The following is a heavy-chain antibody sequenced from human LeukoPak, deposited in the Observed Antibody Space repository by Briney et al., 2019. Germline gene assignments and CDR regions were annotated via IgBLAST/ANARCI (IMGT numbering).Heavy chain of an antibody. Sequence: SETLSLTCTVSGYSISSAYYWGWIRQPPGKGLGWIGNIYHSGSTYYNPSLKSRVTISVDTSKNQFSLKLSSVTAADTAVYYCARVGQQLAHGGFDYWGQGTLVTVSS. CDR1: GYSISSAYY. CDR3: ARVGQQLAHGGFDY. V-gene: IGHV4-38-2*02. CDR2: IYHSGST. J-gene: IGHJ4*02. D-gene: IGHD6-6*01.